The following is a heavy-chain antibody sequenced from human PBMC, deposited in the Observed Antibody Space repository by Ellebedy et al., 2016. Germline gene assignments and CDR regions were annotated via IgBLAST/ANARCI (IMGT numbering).Heavy chain of an antibody. J-gene: IGHJ4*02. CDR2: INHSGST. CDR1: GGSFSDNY. V-gene: IGHV4-34*01. D-gene: IGHD1-7*01. CDR3: ASRRTPWNYEPDY. Sequence: SETLSLTCAVYGGSFSDNYWSWIRQPPGKGLEWIGEINHSGSTNYTPSLKSRVTISVDTSKNQFSLKLNSVTAADTAVYYCASRRTPWNYEPDYWGQGTLVTVSS.